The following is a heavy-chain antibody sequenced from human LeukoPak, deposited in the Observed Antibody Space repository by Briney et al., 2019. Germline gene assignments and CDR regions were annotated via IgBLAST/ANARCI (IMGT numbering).Heavy chain of an antibody. CDR3: ARERGYYYDSSGYYSFDY. Sequence: PSETLSLTCTVSGGSISSYYWSRIRQPAGKGLEWIGRIYTSGSTNYNPSLKSRVTMSVDTSKNQFSLKLSSVTAADTAVYYCARERGYYYDSSGYYSFDYWGQGTLVTVSS. V-gene: IGHV4-4*07. D-gene: IGHD3-22*01. CDR1: GGSISSYY. J-gene: IGHJ4*02. CDR2: IYTSGST.